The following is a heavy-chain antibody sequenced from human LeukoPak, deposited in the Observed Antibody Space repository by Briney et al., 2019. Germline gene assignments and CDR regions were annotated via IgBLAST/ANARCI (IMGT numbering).Heavy chain of an antibody. CDR2: IRSKAYGGTT. J-gene: IGHJ4*02. CDR3: TSSIVVVPAAMFDY. Sequence: AGGSLRLSCTASGFTFGDYAMSWVRQAPGKGLEWVSFIRSKAYGGTTEYAASVKGRFTISRDDSNSIAYLQMNSLKTEDTAVYYCTSSIVVVPAAMFDYWGQGTLVTVSS. D-gene: IGHD2-2*01. CDR1: GFTFGDYA. V-gene: IGHV3-49*04.